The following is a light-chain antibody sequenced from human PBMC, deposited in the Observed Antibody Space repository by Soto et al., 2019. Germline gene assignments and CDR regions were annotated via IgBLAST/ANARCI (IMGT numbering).Light chain of an antibody. CDR1: QSVSSSH. CDR3: HQRSSWWT. Sequence: EIVLTQSPGTLSLSPGERATLSCRASQSVSSSHLAWYQHKPGQAPRLLIYAASSRATGIPARFSGSGSGTDFTLTISSLEPEDFAVYYCHQRSSWWTFGQGTKVDIK. J-gene: IGKJ1*01. CDR2: AAS. V-gene: IGKV3D-20*02.